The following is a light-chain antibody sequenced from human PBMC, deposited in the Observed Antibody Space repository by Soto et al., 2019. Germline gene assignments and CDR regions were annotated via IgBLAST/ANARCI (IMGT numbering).Light chain of an antibody. V-gene: IGKV3-20*01. J-gene: IGKJ2*01. CDR1: QTVNSNY. CDR2: RAS. CDR3: QHYGNSPPYT. Sequence: EIVLTQSPGTLSLSPGERATLSCRASQTVNSNYLAWFQHKPGQAPRLLLYRASSRATGIPDRFSGSGSGTDFTLTISRLEPEDFAVYYCQHYGNSPPYTFGQGTKLEIK.